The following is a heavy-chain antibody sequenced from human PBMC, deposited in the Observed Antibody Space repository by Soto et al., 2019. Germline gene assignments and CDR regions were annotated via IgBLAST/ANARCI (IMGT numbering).Heavy chain of an antibody. V-gene: IGHV3-21*01. CDR2: ISSSSSYI. J-gene: IGHJ6*02. Sequence: GWSLRLSCAASGITFSSYSMNWVRQAPGKGQEWVSSISSSSSYIYYADSVKGRFTISRDNAKNSLYLQMNSLRAEDTAVYYCAREGASSSGWYYYYYGMDVWGQGTTVTVSS. CDR3: AREGASSSGWYYYYYGMDV. CDR1: GITFSSYS. D-gene: IGHD6-19*01.